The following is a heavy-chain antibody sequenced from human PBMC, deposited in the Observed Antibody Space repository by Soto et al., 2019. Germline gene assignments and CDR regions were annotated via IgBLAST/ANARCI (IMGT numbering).Heavy chain of an antibody. CDR3: ARVWNYYDSSGYYPYFDY. CDR1: GGTFSSYA. V-gene: IGHV1-69*13. CDR2: IIPIFGTA. J-gene: IGHJ4*02. Sequence: ASVKVSCKASGGTFSSYAISWVRQAPGQGLEWMGGIIPIFGTANYAQKFQGRVTITADESTSTAYMELSSLSSEDTAVYYCARVWNYYDSSGYYPYFDYWGPG. D-gene: IGHD3-22*01.